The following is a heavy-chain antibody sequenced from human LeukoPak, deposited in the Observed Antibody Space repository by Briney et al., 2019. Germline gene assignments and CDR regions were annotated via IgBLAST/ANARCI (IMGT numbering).Heavy chain of an antibody. J-gene: IGHJ4*02. CDR3: ARDTAMVIRTYYFDY. D-gene: IGHD5-18*01. CDR2: IKQDGSEK. Sequence: GGSLRLSCAASGFTFSSYWMSWVRRAPGKGLEWVANIKQDGSEKYYVDSVKGRFTISRDNAKNSLYLQMNSLRAEDTAVYYCARDTAMVIRTYYFDYWGQGTLVTVSS. CDR1: GFTFSSYW. V-gene: IGHV3-7*01.